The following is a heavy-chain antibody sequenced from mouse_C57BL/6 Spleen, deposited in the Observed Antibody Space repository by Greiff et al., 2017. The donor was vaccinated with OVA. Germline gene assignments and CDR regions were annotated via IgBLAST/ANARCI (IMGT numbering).Heavy chain of an antibody. CDR3: AKGSSGPYAMDY. CDR1: GYTFTSYW. V-gene: IGHV1-50*01. J-gene: IGHJ4*01. CDR2: IDPSDSYT. D-gene: IGHD3-2*02. Sequence: VQLQQPGAELVKPGASVKLSCKASGYTFTSYWMQWVKQRPGQGLEWIGEIDPSDSYTNYNQKFKGKATLTVDTSSSTAYMQLSSLTSEDSAVYYCAKGSSGPYAMDYWGQGTSVTVSS.